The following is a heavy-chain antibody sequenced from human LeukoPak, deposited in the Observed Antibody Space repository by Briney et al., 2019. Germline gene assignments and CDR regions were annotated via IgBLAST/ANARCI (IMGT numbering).Heavy chain of an antibody. CDR3: ARPAVVEVQYYFDY. D-gene: IGHD2-2*01. J-gene: IGHJ4*02. CDR1: GFTFSVFA. Sequence: GGSLRLSCAASGFTFSVFAMHWVRQAPGKGLEWVAIISYNGSNKYYADSVKGRFTISRDNSKNTLFLQMNSLRAEDTALYYCARPAVVEVQYYFDYWGQGTLVTVSS. CDR2: ISYNGSNK. V-gene: IGHV3-30-3*01.